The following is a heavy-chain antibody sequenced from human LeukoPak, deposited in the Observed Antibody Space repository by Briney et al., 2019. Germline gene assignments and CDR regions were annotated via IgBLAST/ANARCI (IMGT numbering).Heavy chain of an antibody. CDR2: IWYDGSNK. V-gene: IGHV3-33*01. CDR3: ARDPRDFRSGYFVRNYYGMDV. Sequence: GSLRLSCAASGFTFSSYGMHWVRQAPGKGLEWVAVIWYDGSNKYYADSVKGRFTISRDNSKNTLYLQMNSLRAEDTAVYYCARDPRDFRSGYFVRNYYGMDVWGQGTTVTVSS. J-gene: IGHJ6*02. CDR1: GFTFSSYG. D-gene: IGHD3-3*01.